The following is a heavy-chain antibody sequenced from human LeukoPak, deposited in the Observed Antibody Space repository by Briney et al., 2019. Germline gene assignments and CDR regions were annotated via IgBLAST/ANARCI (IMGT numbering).Heavy chain of an antibody. D-gene: IGHD1-26*01. CDR1: GGSIGSYS. CDR3: ARYSGSYLSPFDY. V-gene: IGHV4-59*08. J-gene: IGHJ4*02. CDR2: IYYRGST. Sequence: SETLSLTCTVSGGSIGSYSWSWIRQPPGKGLEWVGYIYYRGSTNYNPSVKSRVTMSVDTSKNQFFLQLTTVTAADTAVYYCARYSGSYLSPFDYWGQGTLVTVSS.